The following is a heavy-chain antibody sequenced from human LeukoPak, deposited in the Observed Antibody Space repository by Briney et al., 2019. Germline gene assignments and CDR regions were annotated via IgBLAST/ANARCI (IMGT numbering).Heavy chain of an antibody. Sequence: SETLSLTCAVYGGSFSGYYWSWIRQPPGKGLEWIGEINHSGSTNYNPSLKSRLTMSVDTSKNQFSLKLGSVTAADTAVYYCARLTAYWGQGTLVTVSS. V-gene: IGHV4-34*01. CDR1: GGSFSGYY. CDR3: ARLTAY. CDR2: INHSGST. J-gene: IGHJ4*02.